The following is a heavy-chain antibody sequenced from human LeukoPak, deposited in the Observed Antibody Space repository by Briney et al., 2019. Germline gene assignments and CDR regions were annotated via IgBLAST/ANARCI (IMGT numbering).Heavy chain of an antibody. CDR2: IIPILGIA. CDR1: GGTFSSYA. V-gene: IGHV1-69*04. J-gene: IGHJ6*02. CDR3: ARDRAVVVPAAMKGEYYYYGMDV. D-gene: IGHD2-2*01. Sequence: SVKVSCKASGGTFSSYAISWVRQAPGQELEWMGRIIPILGIASYAQKFQGRVTITADKSTSTAYMELSSLRSEDTAVYYCARDRAVVVPAAMKGEYYYYGMDVWGQGTTVTVSS.